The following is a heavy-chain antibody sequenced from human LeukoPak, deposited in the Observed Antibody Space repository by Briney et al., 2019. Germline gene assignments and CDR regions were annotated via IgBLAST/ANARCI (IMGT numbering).Heavy chain of an antibody. J-gene: IGHJ4*02. CDR3: AKASFPLKMAAPGLDY. CDR2: ISGSGGST. CDR1: GFTFSSYA. V-gene: IGHV3-23*01. D-gene: IGHD5-24*01. Sequence: GGSLRLSCAASGFTFSSYAMSWVRQAPGKGLEWVSAISGSGGSTYYADSVKGRFTISRDNSKNTLYLQMNSLRAEDTAVYYCAKASFPLKMAAPGLDYWGQGTLVTVSS.